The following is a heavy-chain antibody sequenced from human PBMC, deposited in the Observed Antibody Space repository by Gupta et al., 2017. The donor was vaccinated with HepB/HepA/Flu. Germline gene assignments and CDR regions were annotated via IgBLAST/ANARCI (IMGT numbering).Heavy chain of an antibody. CDR1: GGSFSGYY. Sequence: HVQLPQWRARLLKPSETMSIPCAVFGGSFSGYYCNWIRKPPGKGLEWIGEINHSGRTNYNTTRKSRVTISVDTSKNEISRKLSSVTAAGTAVYYCARGHGCGEVAREFGLGGRVTVVTVYS. J-gene: IGHJ2*01. CDR3: ARGHGCGEVAREFGL. CDR2: INHSGRT. V-gene: IGHV4-34*01. D-gene: IGHD3-10*01.